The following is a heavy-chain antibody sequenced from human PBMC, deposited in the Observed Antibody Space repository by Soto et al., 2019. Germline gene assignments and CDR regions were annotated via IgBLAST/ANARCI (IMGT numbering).Heavy chain of an antibody. CDR1: GFTFSTYS. Sequence: GGSLRLSCVASGFTFSTYSMNWVRQAPGKGLEWVSYTSSSSSTIYYADSVKGRFTISRDNAKNSLYLQMNSLRAEDSAVYYCARVEAFDMWGQGTMVTVSS. CDR3: ARVEAFDM. V-gene: IGHV3-48*01. CDR2: TSSSSSTI. J-gene: IGHJ3*02.